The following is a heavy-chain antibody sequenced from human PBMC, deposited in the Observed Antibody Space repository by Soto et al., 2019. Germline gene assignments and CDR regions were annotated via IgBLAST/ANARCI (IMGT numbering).Heavy chain of an antibody. D-gene: IGHD3-16*01. CDR3: ARGGGYGALGL. V-gene: IGHV3-15*01. J-gene: IGHJ3*01. CDR2: IKGKIDGGTA. CDR1: GFLFSTAW. Sequence: ELPLVDSGGGLVKPGGSRRLSCAASGFLFSTAWMSWVRQAPGKGLEWVGRIKGKIDGGTADYAPLVKSRFIISREASTDTMFLQMNGLKAEGTAVYYCARGGGYGALGLWGQGTMVTVS.